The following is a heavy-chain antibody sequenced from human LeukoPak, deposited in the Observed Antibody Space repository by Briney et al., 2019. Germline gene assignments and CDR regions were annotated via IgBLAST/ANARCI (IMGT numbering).Heavy chain of an antibody. CDR2: KNPNSGRT. CDR1: GYTFTSYD. J-gene: IGHJ6*02. V-gene: IGHV1-8*01. Sequence: VASVKVSFKASGYTFTSYDINWVRQATGQGLEWMGFKNPNSGRTGFAQKFQGRFTITTDTSISTAYMELSSLTSEDTAVYYCARGPVSSHGMDVWGQGTTVTVSS. CDR3: ARGPVSSHGMDV.